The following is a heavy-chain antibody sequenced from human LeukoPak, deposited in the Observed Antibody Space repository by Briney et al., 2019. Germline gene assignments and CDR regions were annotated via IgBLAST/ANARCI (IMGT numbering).Heavy chain of an antibody. D-gene: IGHD5-18*01. CDR3: AKDIAQGYTFGSIEQDY. CDR2: ISESGSGT. CDR1: GLTFSRYA. Sequence: PGRSLRLSCAVSGLTFSRYAMSWVRQAPGKGLEWVSAISESGSGTYYADSVKGRFTISRDNSKDTLSLQMNSLRTEDTAVYYCAKDIAQGYTFGSIEQDYWGQGTLVTVSS. J-gene: IGHJ4*02. V-gene: IGHV3-23*01.